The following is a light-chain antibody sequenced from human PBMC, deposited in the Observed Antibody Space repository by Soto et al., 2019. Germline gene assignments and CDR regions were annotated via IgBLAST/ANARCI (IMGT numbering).Light chain of an antibody. CDR1: KSVSTY. Sequence: QSPATLSLSPGEGVALFCRASKSVSTYLAWYQQKPGQAPRLFIYDASKRATGVPARFSGSGSGTDFTLTISSLEPEDFAVYYCQQRSEWPITFGQGTRLEIK. J-gene: IGKJ5*01. CDR2: DAS. CDR3: QQRSEWPIT. V-gene: IGKV3-11*01.